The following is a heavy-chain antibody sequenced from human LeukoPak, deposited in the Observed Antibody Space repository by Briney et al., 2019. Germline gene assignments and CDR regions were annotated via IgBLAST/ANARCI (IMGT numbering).Heavy chain of an antibody. CDR3: ARDDWESNY. D-gene: IGHD3-9*01. CDR1: GFTVSTNY. J-gene: IGHJ4*02. V-gene: IGHV3-53*01. Sequence: GGSLRLSCAVSGFTVSTNYMCWVRQAPGKGLEWVSFTYSGGTTYYADSVKGRFTISRGNSKNTLYLQMTSLRAEDTAVYYCARDDWESNYWGQGTLVTVSS. CDR2: TYSGGTT.